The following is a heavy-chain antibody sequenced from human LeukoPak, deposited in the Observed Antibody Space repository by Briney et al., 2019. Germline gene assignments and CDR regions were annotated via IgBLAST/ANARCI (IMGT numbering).Heavy chain of an antibody. Sequence: GGSLRLSCAASEFTFSSYAMTWVRQAPGKGLEWVSAISGSGGSTYYADSVKGRFTISRDNSKNTLYLQMNSLRAEDTAVYCCAKDHDTAYAFDIWGQGTMVTVSS. J-gene: IGHJ3*02. V-gene: IGHV3-23*01. CDR3: AKDHDTAYAFDI. CDR1: EFTFSSYA. D-gene: IGHD5-18*01. CDR2: ISGSGGST.